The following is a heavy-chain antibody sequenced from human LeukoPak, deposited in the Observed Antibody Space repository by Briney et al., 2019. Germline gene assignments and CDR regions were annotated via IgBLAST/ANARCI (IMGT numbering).Heavy chain of an antibody. CDR2: ISPSGGST. Sequence: ASVKVSCKAFGYTFTSNYMHWVRQAPGQGPEWMGVISPSGGSTTYAQKFQGRVTLTRDTSISTAYMELSRLRSDDTAVYYCARGTGEGYSYGRYYFDYWGQGTLVTVSS. J-gene: IGHJ4*02. V-gene: IGHV1-46*01. CDR1: GYTFTSNY. D-gene: IGHD5-18*01. CDR3: ARGTGEGYSYGRYYFDY.